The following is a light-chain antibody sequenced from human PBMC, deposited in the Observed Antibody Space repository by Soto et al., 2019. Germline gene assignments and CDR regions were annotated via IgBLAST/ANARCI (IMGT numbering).Light chain of an antibody. Sequence: QSALSQPASGSGSPGQSITISCTGTSSDVGASNRVSWYQQHPGKAPKFIIYEGTKRPSGVSNRFSGSKSGNTASLTISGLQAEDEADYYCCSSAGSNYVFGTGTKVTVL. V-gene: IGLV2-23*01. CDR3: CSSAGSNYV. J-gene: IGLJ1*01. CDR2: EGT. CDR1: SSDVGASNR.